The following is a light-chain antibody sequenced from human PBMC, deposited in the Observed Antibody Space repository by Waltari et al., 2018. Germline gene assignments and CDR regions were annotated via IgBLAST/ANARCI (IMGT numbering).Light chain of an antibody. J-gene: IGKJ1*01. CDR1: QDISIH. CDR2: GAS. CDR3: QQYSSEWT. Sequence: DIQLTQSPSFLSASVAARATITCRASQDISIHLAWYQKNPGKAPKLLFYGASTLGSGVPSGFSGGGSGTEFALTISSLQPDDFATYYCQQYSSEWTFGQGTKVEV. V-gene: IGKV1-9*01.